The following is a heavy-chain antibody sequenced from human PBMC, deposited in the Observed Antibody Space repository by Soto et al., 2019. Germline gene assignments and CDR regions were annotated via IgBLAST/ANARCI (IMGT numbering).Heavy chain of an antibody. CDR3: ARDPPGDYDFWSGSYRAYYYGMDV. Sequence: PGGSLRLSCAASGFTFSSYEMNWVRQAPGKGLEWVSYISSSGSTIYYADSVKGRFTTSRDNAKISLYLQMNSLRAEDTAVYYCARDPPGDYDFWSGSYRAYYYGMDVWGQGTTVTVSS. J-gene: IGHJ6*02. CDR1: GFTFSSYE. V-gene: IGHV3-48*03. D-gene: IGHD3-3*01. CDR2: ISSSGSTI.